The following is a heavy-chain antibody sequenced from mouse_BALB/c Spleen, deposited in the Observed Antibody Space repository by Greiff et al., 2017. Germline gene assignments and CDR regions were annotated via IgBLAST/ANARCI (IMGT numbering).Heavy chain of an antibody. CDR1: GFTFSDYY. V-gene: IGHV5-4*02. J-gene: IGHJ4*01. CDR3: ARDTHAMDY. Sequence: EVKLMESGGGLVKPGGSLKLSCAASGFTFSDYYMYWVRQTPEKRLEWVATISDGGSYTYYPDSVKGRFTISRDNAKNNLYLQMSSLKSEDTAMYYCARDTHAMDYWGQGTSVTVSS. CDR2: ISDGGSYT.